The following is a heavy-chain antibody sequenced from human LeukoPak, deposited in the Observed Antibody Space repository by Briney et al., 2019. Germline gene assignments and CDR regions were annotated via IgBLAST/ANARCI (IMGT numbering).Heavy chain of an antibody. V-gene: IGHV4-4*07. Sequence: PSETLSLTCTVSDASVSGYYWSWIRLPAGKGLEWIGRLYNNGSTNCNPSLKSRVTMSVDTSKNQLSLRLKSVTAADTAVYYCTRDIESGDYVFFDSWGQGTRVIVSS. CDR3: TRDIESGDYVFFDS. J-gene: IGHJ4*02. CDR2: LYNNGST. CDR1: DASVSGYY. D-gene: IGHD4-17*01.